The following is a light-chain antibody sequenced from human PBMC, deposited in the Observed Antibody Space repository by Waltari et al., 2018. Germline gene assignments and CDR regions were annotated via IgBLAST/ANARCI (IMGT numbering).Light chain of an antibody. CDR1: QSVSSN. CDR3: QQYDNWPLT. J-gene: IGKJ2*01. CDR2: AAS. Sequence: EIVMTQSPATLSVSPGERVTLSCRASQSVSSNVAWYQQRPGRAPRLLFYAASTRATGLAARFSGSGSGTQFTLTISSLQSEDFAVYFCQQYDNWPLTFGQGTKLEIK. V-gene: IGKV3-15*01.